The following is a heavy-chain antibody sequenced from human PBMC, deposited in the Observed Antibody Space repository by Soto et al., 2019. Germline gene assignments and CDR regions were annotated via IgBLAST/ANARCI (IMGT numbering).Heavy chain of an antibody. Sequence: ASVKVSCKASGYTFTGYYMHWVRQAPGQGLEWMGWINPNSGGTNYAQKFQGWVTMTRDTSISTAYMELSRLRSDDTAVYYCARPFGSGSYDAFDIWGQGTMVTVSS. CDR3: ARPFGSGSYDAFDI. J-gene: IGHJ3*02. V-gene: IGHV1-2*04. D-gene: IGHD3-10*01. CDR2: INPNSGGT. CDR1: GYTFTGYY.